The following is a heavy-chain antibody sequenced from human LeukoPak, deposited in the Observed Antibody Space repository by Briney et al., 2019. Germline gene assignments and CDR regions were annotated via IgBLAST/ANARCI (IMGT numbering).Heavy chain of an antibody. J-gene: IGHJ4*02. CDR2: IYYSGST. CDR1: GGSISSYY. Sequence: SETLSLTCTVSGGSISSYYWSWIRQPPGKGLEWIGYIYYSGSTNYNPSLKSRVTISVDTSKNQFSLKLSPVTAADTAVYYCARHYSNYGYFDYWGQGTLVTVSS. D-gene: IGHD4-11*01. CDR3: ARHYSNYGYFDY. V-gene: IGHV4-59*08.